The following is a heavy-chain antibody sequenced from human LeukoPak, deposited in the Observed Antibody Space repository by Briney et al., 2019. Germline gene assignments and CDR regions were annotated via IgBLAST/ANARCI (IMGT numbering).Heavy chain of an antibody. D-gene: IGHD2-2*01. J-gene: IGHJ4*02. Sequence: PSQTLSLTCTVSGGSISSGNYYWSWIRQPAGKGLEWIGRIYTSGSTNYNPSLKSRVTMSVDTSKNQFSLKLSSVTAADTAVYYCASSSGQYCSSTSCYPVYFDYWGQGTLVTVSS. CDR2: IYTSGST. V-gene: IGHV4-61*02. CDR3: ASSSGQYCSSTSCYPVYFDY. CDR1: GGSISSGNYY.